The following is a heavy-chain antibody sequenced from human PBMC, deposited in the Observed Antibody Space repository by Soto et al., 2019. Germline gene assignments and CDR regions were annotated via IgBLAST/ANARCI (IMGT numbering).Heavy chain of an antibody. D-gene: IGHD3-10*01. CDR2: ISYDGSNK. CDR3: ARPMVREPGLDY. J-gene: IGHJ4*02. CDR1: GFTFSSYA. V-gene: IGHV3-30-3*01. Sequence: QVQLVESGGGVVQPGRSLRLSCAASGFTFSSYAMHWVRQAPGKGREWVAVISYDGSNKYYADSVKGRFTISRDNSKNTLYLQMNSLRAEDTAVYYCARPMVREPGLDYWGQGTLVTVSS.